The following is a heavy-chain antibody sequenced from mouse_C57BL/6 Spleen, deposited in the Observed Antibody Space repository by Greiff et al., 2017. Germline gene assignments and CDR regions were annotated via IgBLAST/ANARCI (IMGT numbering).Heavy chain of an antibody. J-gene: IGHJ3*01. CDR1: GYTFTDYT. D-gene: IGHD2-1*01. CDR2: INPNNGDT. CDR3: TRGGAGNHFAD. Sequence: EVQLQQSGPELVKPGASVKIPCKASGYTFTDYTMDWVKQSHGKSLEWIGDINPNNGDTIYNQKFKGKATLTVDKSSSTAYMELRGLTSEDTAVYYGTRGGAGNHFADWGQGTLVTVSA. V-gene: IGHV1-18*01.